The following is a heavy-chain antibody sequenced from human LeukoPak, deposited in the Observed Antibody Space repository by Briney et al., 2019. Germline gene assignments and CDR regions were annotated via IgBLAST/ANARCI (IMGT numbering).Heavy chain of an antibody. V-gene: IGHV1-46*01. Sequence: ASVKVSCKASGYSFTSNYIHWVRQAPGQGLEWMGMIYPRDGSTSYAQKLQGRVTMTTDTSTSTAYMELRSLRSDDTAVYYCARGKYYDSSGYPDYWGQGTLVTVSS. CDR1: GYSFTSNY. D-gene: IGHD3-22*01. J-gene: IGHJ4*02. CDR3: ARGKYYDSSGYPDY. CDR2: IYPRDGST.